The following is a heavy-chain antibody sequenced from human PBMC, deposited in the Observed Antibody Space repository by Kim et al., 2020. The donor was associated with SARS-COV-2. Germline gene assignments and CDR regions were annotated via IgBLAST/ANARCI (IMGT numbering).Heavy chain of an antibody. Sequence: SVKVSCKASGGTFSSYAISWLRQVPGQGLEWMGGIIPIFGTANYAQKFQGRVTITADESTSTAYMELNSLRSEDTTVYYCAGTGGLWFGGPGAGYFQHLGQGTLVTVSS. J-gene: IGHJ1*01. V-gene: IGHV1-69*13. CDR2: IIPIFGTA. CDR1: GGTFSSYA. D-gene: IGHD3-10*01. CDR3: AGTGGLWFGGPGAGYFQH.